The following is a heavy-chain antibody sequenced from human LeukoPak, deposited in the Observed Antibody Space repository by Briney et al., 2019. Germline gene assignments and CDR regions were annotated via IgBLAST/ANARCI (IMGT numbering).Heavy chain of an antibody. D-gene: IGHD6-13*01. Sequence: RSLRLSCAASGFTFSSYGMHWVRRAPGKGLEWVAVIWYDGSNKYYADSVKGRFTISRDNSKNTLYLQMNSLRAEDTAVYYCARGSGSWVSSSWSPVDYWGQGTLVTVSS. CDR2: IWYDGSNK. V-gene: IGHV3-33*01. CDR3: ARGSGSWVSSSWSPVDY. CDR1: GFTFSSYG. J-gene: IGHJ4*02.